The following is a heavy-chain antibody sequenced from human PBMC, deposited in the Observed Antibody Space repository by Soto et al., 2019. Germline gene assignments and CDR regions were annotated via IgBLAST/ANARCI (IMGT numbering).Heavy chain of an antibody. V-gene: IGHV3-23*01. CDR1: GFDFSTYA. J-gene: IGHJ4*02. D-gene: IGHD4-17*01. CDR3: AIDWPGTSSVTSDF. CDR2: IINSGATT. Sequence: EVHLLESGGTLVQPGGSLRLSCAASGFDFSTYAMTWVRQAPGKGLEWVSGIINSGATTYYADSVKGRFTISRDNSRNTLYLQMNSLRVDDTAMYYCAIDWPGTSSVTSDFWGQGTLVTVSS.